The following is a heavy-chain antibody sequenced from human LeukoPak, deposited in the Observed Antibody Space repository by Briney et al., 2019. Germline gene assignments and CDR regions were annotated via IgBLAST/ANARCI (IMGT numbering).Heavy chain of an antibody. CDR2: IYYIGTA. J-gene: IGHJ4*02. CDR3: ARRLAGGSGSYSYFDY. D-gene: IGHD3-10*01. V-gene: IGHV4-31*03. CDR1: GLSVSSGAYY. Sequence: PSETLSLTCTVSGLSVSSGAYYWAWVRQHPGKGLEWIGHIYYIGTAYYNPSLKSRVTMSVDTSKNQFSVKLTSVTAADTAVYYCARRLAGGSGSYSYFDYWGQGALVTVSS.